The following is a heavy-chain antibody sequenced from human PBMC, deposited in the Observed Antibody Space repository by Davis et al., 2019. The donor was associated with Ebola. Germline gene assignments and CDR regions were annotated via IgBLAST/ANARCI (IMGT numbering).Heavy chain of an antibody. Sequence: GESLKISCAASGFTFSSYAMSWVRQAPGTGLGWVSAISGSGGSTYYADSGRGRFTISRDNSKNTRHLQMNSLRTEDTALYYCVREIYDYVWLAYFHYWGQGTLVTVSS. CDR2: ISGSGGST. CDR1: GFTFSSYA. V-gene: IGHV3-23*01. D-gene: IGHD3-16*01. J-gene: IGHJ4*02. CDR3: VREIYDYVWLAYFHY.